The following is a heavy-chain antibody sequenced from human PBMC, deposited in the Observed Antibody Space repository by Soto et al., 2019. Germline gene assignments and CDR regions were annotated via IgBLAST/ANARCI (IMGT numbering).Heavy chain of an antibody. J-gene: IGHJ6*02. Sequence: QVQLVQSGAEVKKPGASVKVSCKASGYTFTTYGINWVRQAPGQGLEWMGWISAYNGNTNYAQKLQGRGTMTTDTSTSTAYMELMSLRSDDTAVYYCARVWVGTTFAYYYGMDVWGQGTTVTVSS. D-gene: IGHD1-1*01. CDR2: ISAYNGNT. V-gene: IGHV1-18*01. CDR1: GYTFTTYG. CDR3: ARVWVGTTFAYYYGMDV.